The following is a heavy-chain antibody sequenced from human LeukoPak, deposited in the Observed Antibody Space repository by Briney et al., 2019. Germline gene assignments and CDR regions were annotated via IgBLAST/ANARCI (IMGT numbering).Heavy chain of an antibody. J-gene: IGHJ4*02. Sequence: SXXXXXHYWGWIRQPPGKGLEWIGSIFYSGSTYSSPSLKSRVTISVDTSKNQFSLRLNSVTAADTAVYYCARHGLILAATGHFDCWGQGTLVTVSS. V-gene: IGHV4-39*01. CDR2: IFYSGST. CDR3: ARHGLILAATGHFDC. D-gene: IGHD6-13*01. CDR1: SXXXXXHY.